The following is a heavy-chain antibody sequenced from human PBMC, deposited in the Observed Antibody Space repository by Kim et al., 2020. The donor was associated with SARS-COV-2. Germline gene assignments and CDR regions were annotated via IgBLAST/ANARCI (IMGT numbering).Heavy chain of an antibody. J-gene: IGHJ5*01. CDR1: GFTFSSYA. V-gene: IGHV3-30-3*01. CDR3: ARDYKYSSSWYSHSNNW. CDR2: ISYDGSNK. Sequence: GGSLRLSCAASGFTFSSYAMHWVRQAPGKGLEWVAVISYDGSNKYYADSVKGRFTISRDNSKNTLYLQMNSLRAEDTAVYYCARDYKYSSSWYSHSNNW. D-gene: IGHD6-13*01.